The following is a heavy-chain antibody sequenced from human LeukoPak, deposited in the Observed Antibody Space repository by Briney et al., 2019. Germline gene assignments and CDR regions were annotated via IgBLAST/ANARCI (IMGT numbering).Heavy chain of an antibody. CDR3: ARDSRVEYSSSSGWFDP. Sequence: SVKVSCKASGGTFSSYAISWVRQAPGQGLEWMGGIIPIFGTANYAQKFQGRVTITTDESTGTAYMELSSLRSEDTAVYYCARDSRVEYSSSSGWFDPWGQGTLVTVSS. CDR1: GGTFSSYA. CDR2: IIPIFGTA. D-gene: IGHD6-6*01. J-gene: IGHJ5*02. V-gene: IGHV1-69*05.